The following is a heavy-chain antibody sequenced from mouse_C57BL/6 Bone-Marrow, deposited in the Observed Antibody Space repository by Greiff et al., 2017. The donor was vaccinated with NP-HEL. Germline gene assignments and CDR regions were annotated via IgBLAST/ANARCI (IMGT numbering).Heavy chain of an antibody. D-gene: IGHD1-1*02. CDR1: GYTFTSYW. CDR3: EIWGAY. V-gene: IGHV1-50*01. CDR2: IDPSDSYT. J-gene: IGHJ3*01. Sequence: VQLQQPGAELVKPGASVKLSCKASGYTFTSYWMQWVKQRPGQGLEWIGEIDPSDSYTNYNQKFKGKATLTVDKSSCTAYMQLSSLTSEDSAVYYCEIWGAYWGQGTLVTVSA.